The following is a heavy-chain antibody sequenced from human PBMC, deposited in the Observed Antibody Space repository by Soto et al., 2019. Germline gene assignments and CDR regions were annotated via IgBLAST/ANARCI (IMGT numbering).Heavy chain of an antibody. J-gene: IGHJ4*02. CDR2: VSPNGQGI. CDR3: AKDRDYPRDYFHY. V-gene: IGHV3-23*01. D-gene: IGHD3-10*01. Sequence: SGGSLRLSCAASRFTLGRYGMSWVRQAPGKGLEWVSAVSPNGQGIYYADSVRGRFTISRDFSKNTVFLHMDSLRAEDTAVYYCAKDRDYPRDYFHYWGQGTLVTVSS. CDR1: RFTLGRYG.